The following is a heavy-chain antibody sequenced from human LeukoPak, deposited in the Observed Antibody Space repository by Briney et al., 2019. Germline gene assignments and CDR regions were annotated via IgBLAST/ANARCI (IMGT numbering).Heavy chain of an antibody. V-gene: IGHV4-39*07. J-gene: IGHJ5*02. CDR1: GGSISGSNYH. CDR2: VYHSGSA. D-gene: IGHD5-12*01. CDR3: VRAVGPVGGYDSP. Sequence: SETLSLTCTVSGGSISGSNYHWRWIPQPPGKGLEWVGNVYHSGSAFHNESLRGRTTISVDTSKNHFSLKLPSVTAADTAVYYCVRAVGPVGGYDSPWGQGTLVTVSS.